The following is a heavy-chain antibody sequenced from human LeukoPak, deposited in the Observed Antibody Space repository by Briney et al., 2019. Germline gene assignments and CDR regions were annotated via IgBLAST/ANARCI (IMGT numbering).Heavy chain of an antibody. CDR1: GYTFTSYA. CDR3: ARERALTYYDFWSGYFGGFDY. D-gene: IGHD3-3*01. Sequence: ASVKVSCKASGYTFTSYAMHWVRQAPGQRLEWMGWIYGGNGNTKYSQKFQGRVSITRDTSASTVYMELSSLGSEDTAVYYCARERALTYYDFWSGYFGGFDYWGQGTLVTVSS. J-gene: IGHJ4*02. V-gene: IGHV1-3*01. CDR2: IYGGNGNT.